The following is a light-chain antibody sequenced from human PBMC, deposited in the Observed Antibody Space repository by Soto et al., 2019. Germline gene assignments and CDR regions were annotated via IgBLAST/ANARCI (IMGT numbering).Light chain of an antibody. J-gene: IGLJ1*01. Sequence: QSALAQPASVSGSPGQSITISCTGASGYVGTYSLVSWYQQHPGKAPKVVIYEXPXXPSGVPDRFSGSTSVNTASLTISGLQTDDEADYYCCLYVGATTYVFGTGTKVTVL. CDR3: CLYVGATTYV. CDR1: SGYVGTYSL. CDR2: EXP. V-gene: IGLV2-23*01.